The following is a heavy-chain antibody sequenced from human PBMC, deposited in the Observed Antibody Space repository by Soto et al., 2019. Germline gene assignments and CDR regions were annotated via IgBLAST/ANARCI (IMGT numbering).Heavy chain of an antibody. J-gene: IGHJ4*02. V-gene: IGHV3-30*09. CDR3: ARAFSGSYPNFDY. CDR1: GFIFRTYA. Sequence: GGSLRLSCLDSGFIFRTYAMHWVRQAPGKGLEWVAVITYDGINGYYADSVRGRFAISRDNSKNTLYLQMNSLRPVDTAVYYCARAFSGSYPNFDYWGQGTLVTVSS. D-gene: IGHD1-26*01. CDR2: ITYDGING.